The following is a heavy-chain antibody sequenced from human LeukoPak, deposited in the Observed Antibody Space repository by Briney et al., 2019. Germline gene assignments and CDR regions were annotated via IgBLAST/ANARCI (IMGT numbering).Heavy chain of an antibody. J-gene: IGHJ3*02. CDR1: GYTFTSYW. CDR2: IYSADSDT. V-gene: IGHV5-51*01. Sequence: PGESLKISCKGSGYTFTSYWIGWVRQMPGKGLEWMGSIYSADSDTRYSPSFQGQVTISADKSISTAYLQWSSLKASDTAMYYCARLPRSGYYGAFDIWGQGTMVTVSS. D-gene: IGHD3-22*01. CDR3: ARLPRSGYYGAFDI.